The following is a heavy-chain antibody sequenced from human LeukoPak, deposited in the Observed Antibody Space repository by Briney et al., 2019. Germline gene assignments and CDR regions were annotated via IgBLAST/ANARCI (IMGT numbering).Heavy chain of an antibody. CDR3: AKSNWNSPGI. Sequence: PGRSLRLSRAASGFTFSSSGMHWVRQAPGKGLEWVAVISYDGSNKYYADSVKGRFTISRDNSKNTLYLQMNSLRAEDTSVYYCAKSNWNSPGIWGQGTMVTVSS. V-gene: IGHV3-30*18. D-gene: IGHD1-20*01. CDR2: ISYDGSNK. CDR1: GFTFSSSG. J-gene: IGHJ3*02.